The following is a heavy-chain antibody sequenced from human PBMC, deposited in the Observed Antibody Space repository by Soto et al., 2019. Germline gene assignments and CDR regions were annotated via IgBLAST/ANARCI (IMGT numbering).Heavy chain of an antibody. CDR3: AGHSSGVPGYYYGMDV. J-gene: IGHJ6*02. CDR1: GGTFSSYA. CDR2: IIPIFGTA. Sequence: QVQLVQSGAEVKKPGSSVKVSCKASGGTFSSYAISWVRQAPGQGLEWMGGIIPIFGTADYAQKFQGRVTITADASTSTAYMELSSLKYEDTAVYYCAGHSSGVPGYYYGMDVWGQGTTVTVSS. D-gene: IGHD3-22*01. V-gene: IGHV1-69*12.